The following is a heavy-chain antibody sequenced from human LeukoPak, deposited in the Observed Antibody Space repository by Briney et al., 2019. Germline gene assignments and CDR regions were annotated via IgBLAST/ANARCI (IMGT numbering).Heavy chain of an antibody. CDR3: ARHQGPNSLCGVSEADYHYIDV. V-gene: IGHV5-51*01. J-gene: IGHJ6*03. CDR1: GYSFTNYW. D-gene: IGHD3-3*01. Sequence: GESLKISCKGSGYSFTNYWIVWVRQMPGKGLEWMGIIYPADSRTRYSPSFQGQVTISADKSINTAYLQWSSLRASDIAMYYCARHQGPNSLCGVSEADYHYIDVWGKGTTVTVSS. CDR2: IYPADSRT.